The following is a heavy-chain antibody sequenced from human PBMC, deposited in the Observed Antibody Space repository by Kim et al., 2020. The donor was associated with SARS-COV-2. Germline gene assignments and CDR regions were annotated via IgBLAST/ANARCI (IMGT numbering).Heavy chain of an antibody. CDR3: ARQSRFGELLSFWFDP. Sequence: GESLKISCKGSGYSFTSYWIGWVRQMPGKGLEWMGIIYPGDSDTRYSPSFQGQVTISADKSISTAYLQWSSLKASDTAMYYCARQSRFGELLSFWFDPWGQGTLVTVSS. V-gene: IGHV5-51*01. CDR1: GYSFTSYW. J-gene: IGHJ5*02. D-gene: IGHD3-10*01. CDR2: IYPGDSDT.